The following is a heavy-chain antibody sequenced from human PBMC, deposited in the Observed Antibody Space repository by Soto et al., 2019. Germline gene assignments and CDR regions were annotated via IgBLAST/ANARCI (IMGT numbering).Heavy chain of an antibody. CDR2: IYHSGST. J-gene: IGHJ5*02. CDR1: GTSISSTFW. D-gene: IGHD2-15*01. CDR3: ATLPPRIVVVRSEIPA. Sequence: QVQLRESGPGMVRPSGTLSLTCAVSGTSISSTFWWTWVRQSPGKGLEWIGEIYHSGSTKYNPSHKGRVTTSVHKPNNQFSLELRAVTAADTAVYYCATLPPRIVVVRSEIPAWGQGTLVIVSA. V-gene: IGHV4-4*02.